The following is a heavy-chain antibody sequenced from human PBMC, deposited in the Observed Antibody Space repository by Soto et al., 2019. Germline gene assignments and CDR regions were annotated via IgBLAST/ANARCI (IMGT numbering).Heavy chain of an antibody. CDR2: FDPEYGET. D-gene: IGHD3-10*01. J-gene: IGHJ3*02. V-gene: IGHV1-24*01. Sequence: GASVKVSCKVSGYTLTELSIHWVRQAPLKGLEWMVGFDPEYGETIYAQKFQGRVTMTEDTSTDTAYMELSSLRSEDTAVYYCAKIRVRFGERDDFDIWGKGTTVTVSS. CDR1: GYTLTELS. CDR3: AKIRVRFGERDDFDI.